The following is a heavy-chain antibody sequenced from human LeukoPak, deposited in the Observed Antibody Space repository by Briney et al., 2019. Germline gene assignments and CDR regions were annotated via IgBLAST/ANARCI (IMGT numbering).Heavy chain of an antibody. CDR3: ASTSIIRGFDHDQYY. V-gene: IGHV3-53*01. CDR1: GFTVNDNY. D-gene: IGHD3-10*01. Sequence: GGSLRLSCAASGFTVNDNYMIWARQAPGEGLEWVSIIHSHGATNYADSVKGRFTISRDNSKNTLYLQMNSLRAEDTAVYHCASTSIIRGFDHDQYYWGQGTLVTVSS. CDR2: IHSHGAT. J-gene: IGHJ4*02.